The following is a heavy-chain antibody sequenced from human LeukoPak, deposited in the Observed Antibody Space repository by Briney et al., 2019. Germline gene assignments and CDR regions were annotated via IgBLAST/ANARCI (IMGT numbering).Heavy chain of an antibody. CDR1: GYTFTNYG. D-gene: IGHD5-24*01. Sequence: ASVKVSCKDSGYTFTNYGISWVRQAPGQGLEWMGWISTDNANTKFAQRFQGRVTMTTDTSTSTAYMELRSLRSDDTAVYYCARSRGDGSNFFFDYWGQGTLVTVSS. CDR2: ISTDNANT. J-gene: IGHJ4*02. CDR3: ARSRGDGSNFFFDY. V-gene: IGHV1-18*01.